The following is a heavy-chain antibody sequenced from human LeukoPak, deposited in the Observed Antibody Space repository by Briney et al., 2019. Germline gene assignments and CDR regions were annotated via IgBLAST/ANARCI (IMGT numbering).Heavy chain of an antibody. Sequence: GGSLRLSCAASGFTFSDYYMSWIRQAPGKGLEWVSYISSSGSNIHYADSVKGRFTISRDNAKNSLYLRMNSLRAEDTAVYYCARAGYSGSYYPFDYWGQGTLVTVSS. J-gene: IGHJ4*02. D-gene: IGHD1-26*01. CDR2: ISSSGSNI. CDR3: ARAGYSGSYYPFDY. CDR1: GFTFSDYY. V-gene: IGHV3-11*01.